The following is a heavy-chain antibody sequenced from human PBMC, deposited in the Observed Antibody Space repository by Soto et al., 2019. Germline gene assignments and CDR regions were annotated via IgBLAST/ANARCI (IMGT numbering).Heavy chain of an antibody. J-gene: IGHJ6*02. CDR3: ARDYSSGWYGHYYYYGMDV. V-gene: IGHV1-3*01. CDR1: GYTFTSYA. Sequence: ASVKVSCKASGYTFTSYAMHWVRQAPGQRLEWMGWINAGNGNTKYSQKFQGRVTITRDTSASTAYMELSSLRSEDTAVYYCARDYSSGWYGHYYYYGMDVWGQGTTVTVYS. D-gene: IGHD6-19*01. CDR2: INAGNGNT.